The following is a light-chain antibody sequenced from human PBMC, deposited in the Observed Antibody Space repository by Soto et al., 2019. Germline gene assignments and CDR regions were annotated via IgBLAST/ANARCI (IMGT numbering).Light chain of an antibody. V-gene: IGKV3-20*01. CDR1: QSVSNNY. J-gene: IGKJ4*01. CDR2: GAS. CDR3: QQYSSALLT. Sequence: EVVLTQSPGTLSLSPGERATLSCRASQSVSNNYLAWYQQKPGQAPRLLIYGASNRATGIPDRFSGSGSGTDFTLTISRLESEDFAVYYCQQYSSALLTFGGGTKVDIK.